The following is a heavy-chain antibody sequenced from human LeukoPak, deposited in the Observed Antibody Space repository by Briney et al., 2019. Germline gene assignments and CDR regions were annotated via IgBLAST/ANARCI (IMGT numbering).Heavy chain of an antibody. Sequence: SETLSLTCTVSGGSISSYYWSWIRQPPGKGLEWIGYIYYSGSTNYNPSLKSRVTISVDTSKNQFSLKLSSVTAADTAVYYCARVVRTGYCSGGSCYSAYYFDYWGQGTLVTVSS. CDR2: IYYSGST. CDR3: ARVVRTGYCSGGSCYSAYYFDY. CDR1: GGSISSYY. J-gene: IGHJ4*02. V-gene: IGHV4-59*01. D-gene: IGHD2-15*01.